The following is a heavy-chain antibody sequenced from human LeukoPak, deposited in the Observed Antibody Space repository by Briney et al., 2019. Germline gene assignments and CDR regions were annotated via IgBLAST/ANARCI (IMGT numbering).Heavy chain of an antibody. CDR2: IYYSGST. CDR1: GGSISSYY. J-gene: IGHJ4*02. CDR3: ARTGIAAAGYYFDY. Sequence: PSETLFLTCTISGGSISSYYWSWIRQPPGKGLEWIGYIYYSGSTNYNPSLKSRVTISVDTSKNQFSLKLSSVTAADTAVYYCARTGIAAAGYYFDYWGQGTLVTVSS. D-gene: IGHD6-13*01. V-gene: IGHV4-59*01.